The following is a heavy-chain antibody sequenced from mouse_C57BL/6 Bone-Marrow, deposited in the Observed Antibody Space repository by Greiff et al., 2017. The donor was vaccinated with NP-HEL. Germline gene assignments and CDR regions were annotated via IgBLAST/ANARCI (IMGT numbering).Heavy chain of an antibody. D-gene: IGHD1-1*01. CDR3: ARDYYGSSWYLDV. V-gene: IGHV1-26*01. Sequence: EVQLQQSGPELVKPGASVKISCKASGFTFTDYYMNWVRQSHGKSLEWIGDINPNNGGSSYNQRFKGKATLTVDKSSSTAYMELRSLTSEDSAVYNGARDYYGSSWYLDVWGTGTTVTVSS. J-gene: IGHJ1*03. CDR2: INPNNGGS. CDR1: GFTFTDYY.